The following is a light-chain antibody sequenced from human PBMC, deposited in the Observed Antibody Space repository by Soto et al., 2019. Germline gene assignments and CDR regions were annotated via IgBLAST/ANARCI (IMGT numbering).Light chain of an antibody. V-gene: IGLV1-44*01. J-gene: IGLJ2*01. CDR1: SSNIGSNT. CDR2: GSN. CDR3: AAWDDSLNGLVL. Sequence: QSVLTQPPSASGTPGQRVTISCSGGSSNIGSNTVNWYQQLPGTAPKLLIYGSNQRPSGVPDRFSGSKSGTSASLAISGLQSEDEADYYCAAWDDSLNGLVLFGGGTKLTVL.